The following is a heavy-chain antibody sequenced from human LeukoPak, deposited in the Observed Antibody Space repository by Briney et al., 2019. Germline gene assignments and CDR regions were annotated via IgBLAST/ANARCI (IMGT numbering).Heavy chain of an antibody. CDR1: GFTFSDYG. Sequence: GGSLRLSCAASGFTFSDYGMHWVRQAPGKGLEWVAVISHDGRTEFYADSVKGRFTISRDNSKNTLYLQMNSLRVEDTAVYYCAKDSEDGHNWAPFDYWGQGTLVTVSS. D-gene: IGHD5-24*01. V-gene: IGHV3-30*18. CDR2: ISHDGRTE. CDR3: AKDSEDGHNWAPFDY. J-gene: IGHJ4*02.